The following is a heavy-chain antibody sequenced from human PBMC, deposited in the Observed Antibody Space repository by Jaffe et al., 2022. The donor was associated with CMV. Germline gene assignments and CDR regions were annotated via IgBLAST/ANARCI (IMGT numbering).Heavy chain of an antibody. J-gene: IGHJ6*02. CDR2: ISSSSSYI. D-gene: IGHD2-2*01. CDR3: ARDRVVPAAPYYYGMDV. Sequence: EVQLVESGGGLVKPGGSLRLSCAASGFTFSSYSMNWVRQAPGKGLEWVSSISSSSSYIYYADSVKGRFTISRDNAKNSLYLQMNSLRAEDTAVYYCARDRVVPAAPYYYGMDVWGQGTTVTVSS. V-gene: IGHV3-21*01. CDR1: GFTFSSYS.